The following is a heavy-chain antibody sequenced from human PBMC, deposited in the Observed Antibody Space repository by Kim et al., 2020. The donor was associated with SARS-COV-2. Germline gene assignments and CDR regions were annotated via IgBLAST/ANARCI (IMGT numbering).Heavy chain of an antibody. CDR2: IVVGRGNT. CDR3: AADLLGGTYYYDSSGFGSRY. V-gene: IGHV1-58*01. J-gene: IGHJ4*02. CDR1: GFTFTSSA. D-gene: IGHD3-22*01. Sequence: SVKVSCKASGFTFTSSAVQWVRQARGQRLEWIGWIVVGRGNTNYAQKFQERVTITRDMSTSTAYMELSSLRSEDTAVYYCAADLLGGTYYYDSSGFGSRYWGQGTLVTVSS.